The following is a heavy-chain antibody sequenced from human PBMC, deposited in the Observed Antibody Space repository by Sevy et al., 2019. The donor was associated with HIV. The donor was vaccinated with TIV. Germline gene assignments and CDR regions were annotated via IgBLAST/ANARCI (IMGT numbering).Heavy chain of an antibody. D-gene: IGHD3-10*01. CDR1: GGSFSGYY. CDR3: ARGSQVVLLWFGELSWFDP. J-gene: IGHJ5*02. Sequence: SETLSLTCAVYGGSFSGYYWSWIRQPPGKGLEWSGEINHSGSTNYNPSLKSRVTISVDTSKNQFSLKLSSVTAADTAVYYCARGSQVVLLWFGELSWFDPWGQGTLVTVSS. V-gene: IGHV4-34*01. CDR2: INHSGST.